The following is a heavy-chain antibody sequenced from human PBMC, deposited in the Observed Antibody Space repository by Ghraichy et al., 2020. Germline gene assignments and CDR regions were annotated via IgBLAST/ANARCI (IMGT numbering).Heavy chain of an antibody. CDR1: GFTFSSYA. CDR2: ISGSSYST. Sequence: LSLTCAASGFTFSSYAMIWVRQAPGKGLEWVSSISGSSYSTYYTDSVTGRFTISRDNSKNTLYLQMNSLRAEDTAVYYCAATPYYYGSGSYLDYWGQGTLVTVSS. D-gene: IGHD3-10*01. CDR3: AATPYYYGSGSYLDY. V-gene: IGHV3-23*01. J-gene: IGHJ4*02.